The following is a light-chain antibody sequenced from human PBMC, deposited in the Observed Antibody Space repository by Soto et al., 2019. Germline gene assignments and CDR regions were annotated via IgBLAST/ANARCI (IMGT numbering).Light chain of an antibody. J-gene: IGKJ2*01. CDR2: GAS. CDR3: QQYHDWPPYT. Sequence: EIVMTQSPTTLSVSPGERATLSCRASQSVTLNLAWYQQKPGQAPRLLVYGASTTAPGTPARFSGSGSGTEFTLTISTVQSEDFAVYYCQQYHDWPPYTFGQGTKLEIK. CDR1: QSVTLN. V-gene: IGKV3-15*01.